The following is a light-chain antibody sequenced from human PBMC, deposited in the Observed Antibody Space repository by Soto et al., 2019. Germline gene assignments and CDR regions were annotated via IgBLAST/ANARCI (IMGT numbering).Light chain of an antibody. V-gene: IGKV3-20*01. Sequence: EIVLTQSPGTLSLSPGERATLSCRASQSVSSSSYLSWYKQKPGQAPRLLIYAASNRATGVPDRFSGSGSGTDFTLTISSLGPEDFEIDFYHQYVSTHRRCTFGPGTKVDIK. CDR2: AAS. CDR3: HQYVSTHRRCT. J-gene: IGKJ3*01. CDR1: QSVSSSSY.